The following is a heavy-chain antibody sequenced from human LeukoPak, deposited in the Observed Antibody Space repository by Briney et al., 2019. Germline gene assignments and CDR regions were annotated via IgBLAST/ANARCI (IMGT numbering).Heavy chain of an antibody. CDR1: GFTFSDYY. V-gene: IGHV3-23*01. Sequence: PGGSLRLSCAAFGFTFSDYYMSWVRQAPGKGLEWVSAISGSGGSTYYADSVKGRFTISRDNSKNTLYLQMNSLRAEDTAVYYCAKDPLNYYDSRFDYWGQGTLVTVSS. CDR3: AKDPLNYYDSRFDY. D-gene: IGHD3-22*01. CDR2: ISGSGGST. J-gene: IGHJ4*02.